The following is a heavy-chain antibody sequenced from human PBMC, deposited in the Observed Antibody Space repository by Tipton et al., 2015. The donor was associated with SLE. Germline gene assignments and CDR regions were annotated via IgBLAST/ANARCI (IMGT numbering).Heavy chain of an antibody. D-gene: IGHD5-24*01. CDR2: INHSGST. Sequence: TLSLTCAVYGGSFSGYYWSWIRQPPGKGLEWIGEINHSGSTNYNPSLKSRVTISVDTSKNQFSLKLSSVTAADTAVHYCARDGRLNWFDPWGQGTLVTVSS. V-gene: IGHV4-34*01. J-gene: IGHJ5*02. CDR1: GGSFSGYY. CDR3: ARDGRLNWFDP.